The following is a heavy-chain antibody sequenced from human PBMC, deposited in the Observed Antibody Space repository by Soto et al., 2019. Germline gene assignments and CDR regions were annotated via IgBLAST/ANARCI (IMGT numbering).Heavy chain of an antibody. CDR3: ARQIYDSDTGPNFQYYFDS. D-gene: IGHD3-22*01. Sequence: GESLKISCKGSGYSFAGYWITWVRQKPGKGLEWMGRIDPSDSQTYYSPSFRGHVTISATKSITTVFLEWSSLRASDTAMYYCARQIYDSDTGPNFQYYFDSWGQGTPVTVSS. CDR2: IDPSDSQT. CDR1: GYSFAGYW. V-gene: IGHV5-10-1*01. J-gene: IGHJ4*02.